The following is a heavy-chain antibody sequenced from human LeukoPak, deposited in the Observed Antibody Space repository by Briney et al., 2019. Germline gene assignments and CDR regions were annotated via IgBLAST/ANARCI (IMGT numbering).Heavy chain of an antibody. D-gene: IGHD5-18*01. J-gene: IGHJ4*02. CDR3: ARGAQWLDLDY. Sequence: GGSLRLSCAASGVTVSSNYMSWVRQAPGKGLEWVSVIYSGGSTYYADSVKGRFTISRDNSKNTLYLQMNSLRAEDTAVYYCARGAQWLDLDYWGQGTLVTVSS. CDR1: GVTVSSNY. V-gene: IGHV3-66*01. CDR2: IYSGGST.